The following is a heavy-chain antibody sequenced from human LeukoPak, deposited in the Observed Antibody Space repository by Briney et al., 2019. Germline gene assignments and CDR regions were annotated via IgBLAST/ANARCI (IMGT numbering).Heavy chain of an antibody. J-gene: IGHJ4*02. CDR1: GGTFSSYA. D-gene: IGHD5-18*01. CDR3: ARVLQSGYSYDFDY. V-gene: IGHV1-69*13. Sequence: ASVEVSCKAPGGTFSSYAISWVRQATGQGLEWMGGIIPIFGTANCAQKFQGRVTTTADESTSTAYMELSSLRSEDTAVYYCARVLQSGYSYDFDYWGQRTLVTASS. CDR2: IIPIFGTA.